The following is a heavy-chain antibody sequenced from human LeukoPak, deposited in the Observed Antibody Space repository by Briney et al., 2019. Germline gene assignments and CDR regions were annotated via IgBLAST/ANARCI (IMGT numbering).Heavy chain of an antibody. J-gene: IGHJ4*02. CDR2: INHEGTEK. V-gene: IGHV3-7*05. Sequence: PGGSLRLSCAASGFTFSRTWMSWLRQAPREGLEWVAYINHEGTEKDYMDSVKGRFTIFRDNAQNSLFLQMNSLRAEDTAIYYCATGGHYYGDWGQGTLVTVSS. CDR3: ATGGHYYGD. CDR1: GFTFSRTW. D-gene: IGHD3-10*01.